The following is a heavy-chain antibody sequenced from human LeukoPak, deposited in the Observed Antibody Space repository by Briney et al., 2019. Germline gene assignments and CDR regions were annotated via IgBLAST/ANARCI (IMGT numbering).Heavy chain of an antibody. V-gene: IGHV7-4-1*02. Sequence: ASVKVSCKASGYTFTSYGISWVRQAPGQGLEWMGWINTNTGNPTYAQGFTGRFVFSLDTSVSTAYLQISSLKAEDTAVYYCARWMPRDYYYGMDVWGQGTTVTVSS. J-gene: IGHJ6*02. CDR2: INTNTGNP. CDR1: GYTFTSYG. CDR3: ARWMPRDYYYGMDV. D-gene: IGHD2-2*01.